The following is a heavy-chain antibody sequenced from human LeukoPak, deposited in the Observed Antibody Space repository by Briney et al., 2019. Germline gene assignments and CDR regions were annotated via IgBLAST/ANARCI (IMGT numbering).Heavy chain of an antibody. CDR1: GFIFSNYW. Sequence: GGSLRLSCATSGFIFSNYWMSWVRQAPGKGLEWVANIKQDGSEKYYVDSVKGRFTISRDDAKNTLYLQMNSLRAEDTAVYYCAASGIRYFDWLLPFDPWGQGTLVTVSS. J-gene: IGHJ5*02. CDR2: IKQDGSEK. D-gene: IGHD3-9*01. V-gene: IGHV3-7*03. CDR3: AASGIRYFDWLLPFDP.